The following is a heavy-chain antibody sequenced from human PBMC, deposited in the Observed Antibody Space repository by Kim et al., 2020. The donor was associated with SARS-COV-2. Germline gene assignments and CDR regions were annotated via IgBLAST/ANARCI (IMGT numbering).Heavy chain of an antibody. D-gene: IGHD6-13*01. CDR3: ARDRFKGIAAPEVHFDY. V-gene: IGHV3-48*04. J-gene: IGHJ4*02. Sequence: GGSLRLSCAASGFTFSSYSMNWVRQAPGKGLEWVSYISSSSSTIYYADSVKGRFTISRDNAKNSLYLQMNSLRAEDTAVYYCARDRFKGIAAPEVHFDYWGQGTLVTVSS. CDR2: ISSSSSTI. CDR1: GFTFSSYS.